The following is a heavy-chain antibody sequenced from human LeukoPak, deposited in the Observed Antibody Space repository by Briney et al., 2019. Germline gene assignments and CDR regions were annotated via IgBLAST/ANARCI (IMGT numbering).Heavy chain of an antibody. CDR3: ARGRYYYDSSGLVLGAFDI. J-gene: IGHJ3*02. D-gene: IGHD3-22*01. Sequence: ASVKVSCKASGGTFSSYAISWVRQAPGQGLEWMGGIIPTFGTANYAQKFQGRVTITTDESTSTAYMELSSLRSEDTAVYYCARGRYYYDSSGLVLGAFDIWGQGTMVTVSS. V-gene: IGHV1-69*05. CDR1: GGTFSSYA. CDR2: IIPTFGTA.